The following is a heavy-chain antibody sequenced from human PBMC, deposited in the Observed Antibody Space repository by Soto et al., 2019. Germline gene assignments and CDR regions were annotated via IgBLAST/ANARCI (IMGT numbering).Heavy chain of an antibody. CDR3: ASSLPWVAARPGAGVDDH. J-gene: IGHJ4*02. D-gene: IGHD2-15*01. Sequence: QVQLVQSGAEVKKPGASVKVSCKASGYTFTSYGISWVRQAPGQGLEWMGWISAYNGNTNYAQKLQGRGTMTTDTATSTAYMELRSLSSADAAVYYCASSLPWVAARPGAGVDDHWGQGTLVSFSS. CDR2: ISAYNGNT. V-gene: IGHV1-18*01. CDR1: GYTFTSYG.